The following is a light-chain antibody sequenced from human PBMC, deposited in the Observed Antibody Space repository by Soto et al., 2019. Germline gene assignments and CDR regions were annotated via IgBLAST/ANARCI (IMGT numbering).Light chain of an antibody. CDR2: GAS. J-gene: IGKJ2*01. CDR1: QSVSSN. CDR3: QQYNNWPLYT. Sequence: EIVMTQSPATLSVSPGERATLSCRASQSVSSNLAWYQQKPGQAPRLLIYGASNSATGIPARFSVSGSGTEFTLTISSLQSEDFAVYYCQQYNNWPLYTFGQGTKLEIK. V-gene: IGKV3-15*01.